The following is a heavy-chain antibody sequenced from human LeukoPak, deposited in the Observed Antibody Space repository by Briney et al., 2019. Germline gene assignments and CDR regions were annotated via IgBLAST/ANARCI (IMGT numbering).Heavy chain of an antibody. Sequence: GASVKVSCKASGYTFTGYYMHWVRQAPGQGLEWMGWINPNGGGTNYAQKFQGRVTMTRDTSISTAYMELSRLRSDDTAVYYCARDLIGYCSSTSCALYYYYMDVWGKGTTVTVSS. V-gene: IGHV1-2*02. CDR1: GYTFTGYY. CDR2: INPNGGGT. CDR3: ARDLIGYCSSTSCALYYYYMDV. J-gene: IGHJ6*03. D-gene: IGHD2-2*03.